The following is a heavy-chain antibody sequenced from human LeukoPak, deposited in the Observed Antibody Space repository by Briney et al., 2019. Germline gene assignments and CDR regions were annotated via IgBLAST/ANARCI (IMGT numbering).Heavy chain of an antibody. CDR1: GYTFTRYF. CDR3: AREGGGGIDIEPSFDY. V-gene: IGHV1-46*01. D-gene: IGHD2-15*01. J-gene: IGHJ4*02. Sequence: ASVKVSCKASGYTFTRYFIHWVRQAPGRGLEWMGTINPSGGSTGYAQKFQGRVTMTRDTSTSTVYMELSSLRSEDTAVYYCAREGGGGIDIEPSFDYWGQGTLVTVSS. CDR2: INPSGGST.